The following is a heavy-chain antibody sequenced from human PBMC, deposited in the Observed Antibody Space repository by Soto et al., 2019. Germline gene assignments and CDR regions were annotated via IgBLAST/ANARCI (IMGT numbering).Heavy chain of an antibody. J-gene: IGHJ3*02. CDR1: GGSISTYY. CDR3: AAELYGGGRCCSFNI. CDR2: IYYSGQT. V-gene: IGHV4-59*12. Sequence: PSETLSLTCTVSGGSISTYYWSWIRQPPGKGLEWIAYIYYSGQTNYAQNLQERITITRDMSTSTAYMELSSLRSEDTAIYYCAAELYGGGRCCSFNIWGQGTMVTVSS. D-gene: IGHD2-21*02.